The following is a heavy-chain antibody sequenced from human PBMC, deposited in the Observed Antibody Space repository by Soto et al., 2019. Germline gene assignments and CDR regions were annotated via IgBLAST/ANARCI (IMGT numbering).Heavy chain of an antibody. D-gene: IGHD5-18*01. CDR3: ASSLLVGYGLEGESD. CDR2: ISAYNGNT. J-gene: IGHJ4*02. CDR1: GYTFTSYG. V-gene: IGHV1-18*01. Sequence: QVQLVQSGAEVKKPGASVKVSCKASGYTFTSYGISWVRQAPGQGLEWMGWISAYNGNTNYAQKLQGRVTMTTDTYTSTAYMELRSLRSDDTAVYCCASSLLVGYGLEGESDWGQGTLVTVSS.